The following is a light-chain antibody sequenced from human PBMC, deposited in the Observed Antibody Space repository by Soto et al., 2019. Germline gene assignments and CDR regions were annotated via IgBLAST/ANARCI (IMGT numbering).Light chain of an antibody. CDR1: QSVSSSY. CDR2: GTS. J-gene: IGKJ2*01. V-gene: IGKV3-20*01. CDR3: QHYRSSPPYT. Sequence: ESALTKSPGTLYLSPGEIATLSCRASQSVSSSYLAWYQQKPDQAPILLIYGTSSRATDIPDRFSGSESGTDFTHTITRLEPEDCAVYYGQHYRSSPPYTFGQGTKLELK.